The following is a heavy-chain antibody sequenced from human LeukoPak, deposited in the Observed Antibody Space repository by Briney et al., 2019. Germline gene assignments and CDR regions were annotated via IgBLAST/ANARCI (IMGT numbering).Heavy chain of an antibody. CDR1: GYSFTSYW. CDR2: IYPGDSDT. J-gene: IGHJ4*02. CDR3: ARHSSIGSGTTAYFDS. V-gene: IGHV5-51*01. Sequence: GESLKTSCKGSGYSFTSYWIGWVRQMPGKGLGWMGIIYPGDSDTRYSPSFQGQVTTSADKSISTAYLQWSSLKASDTAMYYCARHSSIGSGTTAYFDSWGQGTLVTVSS. D-gene: IGHD1-7*01.